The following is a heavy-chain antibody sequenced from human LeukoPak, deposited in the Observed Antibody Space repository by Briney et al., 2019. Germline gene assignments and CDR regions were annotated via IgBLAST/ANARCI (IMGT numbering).Heavy chain of an antibody. D-gene: IGHD4-11*01. CDR3: ARARDYSNYDNLGSPLYDY. CDR1: GFSFSGYW. V-gene: IGHV3-7*03. CDR2: IKQDSSVK. Sequence: GGSLRLSCAASGFSFSGYWMSWVRQTPGKGLEWVANIKQDSSVKNSVDSMKGRFTISRDNTKNSLYLEMNSLKAEDTAVYYCARARDYSNYDNLGSPLYDYWGQGTLVTVSS. J-gene: IGHJ4*02.